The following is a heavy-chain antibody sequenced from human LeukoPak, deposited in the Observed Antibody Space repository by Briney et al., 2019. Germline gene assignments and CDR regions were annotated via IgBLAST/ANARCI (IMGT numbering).Heavy chain of an antibody. Sequence: SETLSLTCAVYGGSFSGYYWSWIRQPPGKGLEWIGEINHSGSTNYNPSLKSRVTISVDTSKNQFSLKLSSVTAADTAVYYCARIGGSSGWYYYYGMDVWGQGTTVTVSS. D-gene: IGHD6-19*01. J-gene: IGHJ6*02. V-gene: IGHV4-34*01. CDR3: ARIGGSSGWYYYYGMDV. CDR1: GGSFSGYY. CDR2: INHSGST.